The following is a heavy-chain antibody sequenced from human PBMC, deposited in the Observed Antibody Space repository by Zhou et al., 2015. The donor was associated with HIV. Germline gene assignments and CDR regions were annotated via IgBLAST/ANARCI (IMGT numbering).Heavy chain of an antibody. J-gene: IGHJ3*01. CDR1: GFTFSNYG. CDR2: TWYDGSKT. D-gene: IGHD4-17*01. Sequence: QVQLVESGGGVVQPGRSLRLSCAASGFTFSNYGIHWVRQAPGKGLEWVARTWYDGSKTFYSDSVKGRLTISRDNSANTLYLEMNSLRAEDTAIYYCARDWTYGEKSGSQRFTYSDAFDLWGQGSMVTVSS. CDR3: ARDWTYGEKSGSQRFTYSDAFDL. V-gene: IGHV3-33*08.